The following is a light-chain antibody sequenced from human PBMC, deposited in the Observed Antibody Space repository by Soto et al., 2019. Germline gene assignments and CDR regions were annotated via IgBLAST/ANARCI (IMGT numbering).Light chain of an antibody. Sequence: DIQMTQSPATLSASVGDRVTITCRASQGISKWLAWYQQKPGKAPKLLIYGASSLESGVPSRFSGSGSGTGFTLTIISLQPDDFATYFCQQYNSYDMWSFGQGTKVDLK. CDR3: QQYNSYDMWS. V-gene: IGKV1-5*01. CDR1: QGISKW. J-gene: IGKJ1*01. CDR2: GAS.